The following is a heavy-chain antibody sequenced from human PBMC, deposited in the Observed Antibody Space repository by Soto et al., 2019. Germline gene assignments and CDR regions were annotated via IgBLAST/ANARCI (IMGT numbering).Heavy chain of an antibody. V-gene: IGHV3-20*04. D-gene: IGHD4-17*01. CDR3: ARDHRWGYEYGDYGDS. J-gene: IGHJ5*01. CDR1: GFSLDEYG. CDR2: MHRNGGIT. Sequence: EVQLVESGGGVVRPGGSLRLACAISGFSLDEYGMSWVRQAPGKGPEWVSGMHRNGGITGYVDSVKGRFTISRDDAKNSLYLQMNSLRAEDTAFYYCARDHRWGYEYGDYGDSWGHGTLVTVSS.